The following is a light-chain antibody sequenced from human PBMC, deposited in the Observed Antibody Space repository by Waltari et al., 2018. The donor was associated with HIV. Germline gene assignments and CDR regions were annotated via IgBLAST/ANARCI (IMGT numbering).Light chain of an antibody. CDR1: QDINKF. V-gene: IGKV1-33*01. Sequence: IQMTQSPSSLSASVGDRVTITCQASQDINKFLNWYQQRPGQAPKLLIYDASNLETGVPSRFSGSGSGTDFTFTINSLQPEDIATYYCQQQDGFPPYTFGQGTKVEIE. CDR3: QQQDGFPPYT. J-gene: IGKJ2*01. CDR2: DAS.